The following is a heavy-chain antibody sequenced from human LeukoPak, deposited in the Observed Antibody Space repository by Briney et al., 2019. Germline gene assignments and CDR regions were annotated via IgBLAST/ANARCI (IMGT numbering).Heavy chain of an antibody. V-gene: IGHV4-31*03. CDR3: ARDRFGYVSVFDL. J-gene: IGHJ2*01. D-gene: IGHD5-12*01. CDR2: IYYSGST. CDR1: GGSISSGGYY. Sequence: SETLSLTCTVSGGSISSGGYYWSWIRQHPGKGLEWIGYIYYSGSTYYNPSLKSRVTISVDTSKNQFSLKLSSVTAADTAVYYCARDRFGYVSVFDLWGRGTLVTVSS.